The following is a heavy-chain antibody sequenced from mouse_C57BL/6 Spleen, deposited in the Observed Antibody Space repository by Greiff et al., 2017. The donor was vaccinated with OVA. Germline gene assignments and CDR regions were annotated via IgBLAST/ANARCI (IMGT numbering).Heavy chain of an antibody. J-gene: IGHJ2*01. CDR3: AREGPSYYFDY. CDR2: INPSTGGT. Sequence: VQLQQSGPELVKPGASVKISCKASGYSFTGYYMNWVKQSPEQSLEWIGEINPSTGGTTYNQKFKATATLTVDKSSSTAYMQLKSLTTEDSAVYYCAREGPSYYFDYWGQGTTLTVSS. CDR1: GYSFTGYY. V-gene: IGHV1-42*01.